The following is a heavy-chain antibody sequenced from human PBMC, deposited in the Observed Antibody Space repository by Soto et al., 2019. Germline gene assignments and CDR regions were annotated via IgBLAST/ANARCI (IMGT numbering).Heavy chain of an antibody. V-gene: IGHV3-53*01. D-gene: IGHD3-22*01. Sequence: LRLSCAASGFTVSNTYMTWVRQPPGKGLECVSVIYTAGGTNYADSVKGRFIISRDNSKNTLYLQMNSLRAEDTAVYFCAKDMHPNYYYDTSGPVACFDNWGLGTLVTVSS. CDR2: IYTAGGT. CDR3: AKDMHPNYYYDTSGPVACFDN. J-gene: IGHJ4*02. CDR1: GFTVSNTY.